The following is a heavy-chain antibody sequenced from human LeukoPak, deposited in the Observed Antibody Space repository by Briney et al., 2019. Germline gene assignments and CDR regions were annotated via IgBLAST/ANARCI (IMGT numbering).Heavy chain of an antibody. CDR1: GGSISNYY. CDR3: ARGRYCSATICSGGDAFDI. J-gene: IGHJ3*02. V-gene: IGHV4-4*07. CDR2: IYTSASN. Sequence: SETLSLTCTVSGGSISNYYWSWLRQPAGKGLEWIGRIYTSASNNYNPSLKSRVTLSVDASKNQFSLRLSSLTAADTAVYYCARGRYCSATICSGGDAFDIWGRGTVVTVSS. D-gene: IGHD5-24*01.